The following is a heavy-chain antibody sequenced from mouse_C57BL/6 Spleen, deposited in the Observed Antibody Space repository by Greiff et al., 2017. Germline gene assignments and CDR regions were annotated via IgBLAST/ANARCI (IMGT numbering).Heavy chain of an antibody. CDR1: GFNIKDYY. D-gene: IGHD1-1*01. CDR2: IDPEDGET. Sequence: VQLQQSGAELVKPGASVKLSCTASGFNIKDYYMHWVKQRTEQGLEWIGRIDPEDGETKYAPKFPGKATITADTSSNTAYLQLSSLTAEDIAVYSCASWGVVARSYFDYWGQGTPLTVSS. CDR3: ASWGVVARSYFDY. V-gene: IGHV14-2*01. J-gene: IGHJ2*01.